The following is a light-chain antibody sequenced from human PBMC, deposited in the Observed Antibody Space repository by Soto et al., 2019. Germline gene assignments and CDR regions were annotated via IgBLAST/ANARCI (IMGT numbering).Light chain of an antibody. CDR2: DVS. CDR3: SSYTISTTLV. V-gene: IGLV2-14*01. J-gene: IGLJ1*01. Sequence: QSVLTQPASVSGSPGQSITISCTGTSSDVGGYNYVSWYQQYPGKDPKLMIYDVSNRPSGVSNRFSGSKSGNTASLTISGLQAEDEADYSCSSYTISTTLVFGSGTKATVL. CDR1: SSDVGGYNY.